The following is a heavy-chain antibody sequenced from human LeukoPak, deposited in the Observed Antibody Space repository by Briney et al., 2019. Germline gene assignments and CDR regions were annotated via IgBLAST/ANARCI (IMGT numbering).Heavy chain of an antibody. Sequence: ASVKVSCKASGGTFSSYAISWVRQAPGQGLEWMGGIIPIFGTASYAQKFQGRVTITADESTSTAYMELSSLRSEDTAVYYCASLLGGYSSGWYDFDYWGQGTLVTVSS. CDR1: GGTFSSYA. CDR2: IIPIFGTA. J-gene: IGHJ4*02. V-gene: IGHV1-69*01. CDR3: ASLLGGYSSGWYDFDY. D-gene: IGHD6-19*01.